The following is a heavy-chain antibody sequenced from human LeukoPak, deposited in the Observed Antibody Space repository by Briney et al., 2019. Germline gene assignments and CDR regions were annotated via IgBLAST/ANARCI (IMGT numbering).Heavy chain of an antibody. CDR2: ISANNVNT. J-gene: IGHJ3*02. CDR1: GYTLTSYG. D-gene: IGHD5-24*01. CDR3: ARGGSERWLQFVVAFDI. Sequence: ASVKVSCKASGYTLTSYGITWVRQAPGQGLEWMGWISANNVNTYYSQKLQGRVTMTTDTSTSTAYMELRSLRSDDTAVYYCARGGSERWLQFVVAFDIWGQGTMVTVSS. V-gene: IGHV1-18*01.